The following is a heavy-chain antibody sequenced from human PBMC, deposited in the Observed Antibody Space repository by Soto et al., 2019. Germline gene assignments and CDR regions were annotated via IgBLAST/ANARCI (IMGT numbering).Heavy chain of an antibody. CDR2: RNQDGSEK. D-gene: IGHD1-26*01. CDR3: ARMVRSGTYGNYDYYAMDV. J-gene: IGHJ6*02. Sequence: EVQLVESGGGLVQPGGSLRLSCAASGFTFSNYWMNWVRQAPGKGLEWVANRNQDGSEKYYVDSVKGRFTRSRDNAKNSLYLQMNSLRAEDTAVYYCARMVRSGTYGNYDYYAMDVWGQGTTVTVSS. V-gene: IGHV3-7*01. CDR1: GFTFSNYW.